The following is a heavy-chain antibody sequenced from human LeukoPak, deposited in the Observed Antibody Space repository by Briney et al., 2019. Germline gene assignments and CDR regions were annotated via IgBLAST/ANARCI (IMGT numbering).Heavy chain of an antibody. D-gene: IGHD4-23*01. J-gene: IGHJ4*02. CDR3: ARDSYGGNWSLGY. Sequence: ASVKVSCKASGFTFTGYYIHWVRQAAGQGLEWMGWVNPNSGGINYAQMFQGRVTMTRDTSINTAYMELSGLRSDDTAVYYCARDSYGGNWSLGYWGQGTLVTVSS. CDR2: VNPNSGGI. V-gene: IGHV1-2*02. CDR1: GFTFTGYY.